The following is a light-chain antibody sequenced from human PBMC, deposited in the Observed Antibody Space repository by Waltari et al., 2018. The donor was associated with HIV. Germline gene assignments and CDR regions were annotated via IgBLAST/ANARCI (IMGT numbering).Light chain of an antibody. CDR2: EVS. CDR3: SSYISTTTL. J-gene: IGLJ1*01. Sequence: QSAPTQPAPVSGSPGQSLTISYTGTSSDIGHYQYVSWYQESTVKAPTLMIYEVSNRPSGVSNRFSGSKSGNTASLTISGLQAEDEADYYCSSYISTTTLFGTGTKVTVL. CDR1: SSDIGHYQY. V-gene: IGLV2-14*01.